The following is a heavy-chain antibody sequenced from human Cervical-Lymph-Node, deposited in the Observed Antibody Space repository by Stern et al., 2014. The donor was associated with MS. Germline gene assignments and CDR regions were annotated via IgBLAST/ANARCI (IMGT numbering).Heavy chain of an antibody. V-gene: IGHV1-69*01. CDR3: ARVPLGYYDSSGSLFDY. D-gene: IGHD3-22*01. CDR2: IIPIFGTA. Sequence: QVQLVESGAEVKKPGSSVKVSCKASGGTFSSYAISWVRQAPGQGLEWMGGIIPIFGTANYAQKFEGRVTITADESTSTAYMELSRLRSEDTAVYYCARVPLGYYDSSGSLFDYWGQGTLVTVSS. CDR1: GGTFSSYA. J-gene: IGHJ4*02.